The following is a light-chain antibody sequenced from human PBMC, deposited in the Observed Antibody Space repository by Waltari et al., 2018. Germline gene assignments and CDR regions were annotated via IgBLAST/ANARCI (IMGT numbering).Light chain of an antibody. CDR3: AAWDDSLNGPV. CDR2: YDD. V-gene: IGLV1-36*01. CDR1: SSNIGNNA. J-gene: IGLJ2*01. Sequence: QSVLTQPPSVSEAPRQRVTISCSGSSSNIGNNAVNWYQQLQGKAPKLLIYYDDLLPSGVSDRFSGSKSGTSASLAISGLQSEYDADYYCAAWDDSLNGPVFGGGTKLTVL.